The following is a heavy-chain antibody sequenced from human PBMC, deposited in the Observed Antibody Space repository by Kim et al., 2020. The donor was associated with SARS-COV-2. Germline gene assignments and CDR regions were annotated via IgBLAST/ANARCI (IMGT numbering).Heavy chain of an antibody. J-gene: IGHJ5*02. CDR1: GGSISSSSYY. D-gene: IGHD3-10*01. CDR2: IYYSGST. CDR3: ARPLWFGELQYWFDP. V-gene: IGHV4-39*01. Sequence: SETLSLTCTVSGGSISSSSYYWGWIRQPPGKGLEWIGSIYYSGSTYYNPSPKSRVTISVDTSKNQFSLKLSSVTAADTAVYYCARPLWFGELQYWFDPWGQGTLVTVSS.